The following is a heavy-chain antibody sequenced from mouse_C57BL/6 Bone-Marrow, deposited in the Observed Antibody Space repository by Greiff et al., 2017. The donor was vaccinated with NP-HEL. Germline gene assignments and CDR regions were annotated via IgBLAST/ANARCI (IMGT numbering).Heavy chain of an antibody. CDR3: ARATYYDYDGAMDY. CDR2: INPNNGGT. J-gene: IGHJ4*01. V-gene: IGHV1-26*01. Sequence: VQLQQSAPELVKPGASVKISCKASGYTFTDYYVNWVKQSHGKSLEWIGDINPNNGGTSYNQKFKGKATLTVDKSSSTAYMELRSLTSEDSAVYYCARATYYDYDGAMDYWGQGTSVTVSS. CDR1: GYTFTDYY. D-gene: IGHD2-4*01.